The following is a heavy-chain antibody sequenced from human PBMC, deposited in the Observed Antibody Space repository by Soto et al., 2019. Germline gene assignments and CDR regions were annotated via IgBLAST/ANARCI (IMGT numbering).Heavy chain of an antibody. Sequence: ASVKVSCKASGYTFTSYYMHWVRQAPGQGLEWMGIINPSGGSTSYAQKFQGRVTMTRDTSTSTVYMELSSLRSEDTAVYYCARKYYYDSSGYYYAFDIWGQGTMVTVSS. CDR3: ARKYYYDSSGYYYAFDI. J-gene: IGHJ3*02. D-gene: IGHD3-22*01. V-gene: IGHV1-46*01. CDR1: GYTFTSYY. CDR2: INPSGGST.